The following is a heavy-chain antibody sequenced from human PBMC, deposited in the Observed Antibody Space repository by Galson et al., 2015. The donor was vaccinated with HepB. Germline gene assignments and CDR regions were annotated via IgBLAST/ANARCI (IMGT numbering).Heavy chain of an antibody. V-gene: IGHV5-10-1*01. CDR3: ARQYSTAGISLYGMDV. D-gene: IGHD6-6*01. CDR2: IDPSDSYT. CDR1: GYSFTSYW. Sequence: QSGAEVKKPGESLRISCKGSGYSFTSYWISWVRQMPGKGLEWMGRIDPSDSYTNYSPSFQGHVTISADKSISTAYLQWSSLKASDTAMYYCARQYSTAGISLYGMDVWGQGTTVTVSS. J-gene: IGHJ6*02.